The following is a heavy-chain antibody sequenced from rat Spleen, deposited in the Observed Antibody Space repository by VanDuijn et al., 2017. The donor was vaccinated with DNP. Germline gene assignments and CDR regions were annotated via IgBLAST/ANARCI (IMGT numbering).Heavy chain of an antibody. CDR1: GFTFSDYN. D-gene: IGHD4-3*01. CDR2: IGSPAYAP. Sequence: EVQLVESGGGLVQPGGSLKLSCVVSGFTFSDYNMAWVRQAPAKGLEWVAYIGSPAYAPYYADSVKGRFTISRDNAKSTLYLQMNSLRSEDMATYYCVRWNSGHFDYWGQGVMVTVSS. J-gene: IGHJ2*01. CDR3: VRWNSGHFDY. V-gene: IGHV5-22*01.